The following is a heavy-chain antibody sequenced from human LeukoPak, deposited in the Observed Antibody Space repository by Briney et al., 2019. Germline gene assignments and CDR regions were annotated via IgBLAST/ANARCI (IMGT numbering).Heavy chain of an antibody. Sequence: GGSLRLSCAASGFTFSSYAMSWVRQAPGKGLEWVSAISGSGGSTYYADSVKGRFTISRDNSKNTLYLQMNSLRAEDTAVYYCAKGGYSYGYVYSFDYWGQGTLGTVSS. J-gene: IGHJ4*02. CDR3: AKGGYSYGYVYSFDY. CDR1: GFTFSSYA. CDR2: ISGSGGST. D-gene: IGHD5-18*01. V-gene: IGHV3-23*01.